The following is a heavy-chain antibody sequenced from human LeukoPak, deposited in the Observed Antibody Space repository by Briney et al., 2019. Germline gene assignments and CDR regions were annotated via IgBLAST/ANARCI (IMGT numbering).Heavy chain of an antibody. CDR1: GGSISSGSYY. CDR3: ARGDYGDPNYYYYYMDV. D-gene: IGHD4-17*01. CDR2: IYTSGST. J-gene: IGHJ6*03. Sequence: PSETLSLTCTVSGGSISSGSYYWSWIRQPAGKGLEWIGRIYTSGSTNYNPSLKSRVTISVDTSKNQFSLKLSSVTAADTAVYYCARGDYGDPNYYYYYMDVWGKGTTVTVSS. V-gene: IGHV4-61*02.